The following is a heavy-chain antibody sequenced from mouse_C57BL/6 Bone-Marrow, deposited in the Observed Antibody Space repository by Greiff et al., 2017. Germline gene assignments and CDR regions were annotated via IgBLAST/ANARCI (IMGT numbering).Heavy chain of an antibody. D-gene: IGHD2-5*01. CDR3: ARVAYYSNFYYARDY. CDR1: GYTFTSYW. Sequence: QVQLQQSGAELVKPGASVKMSCKASGYTFTSYWITWVKQRPGQGLEWIGDIYPGSGSTNYNEKFKSKATLTVDTTSSTAYMQLSSLTSEDSAVYYCARVAYYSNFYYARDYWGQGTSVTVSS. V-gene: IGHV1-55*01. CDR2: IYPGSGST. J-gene: IGHJ4*01.